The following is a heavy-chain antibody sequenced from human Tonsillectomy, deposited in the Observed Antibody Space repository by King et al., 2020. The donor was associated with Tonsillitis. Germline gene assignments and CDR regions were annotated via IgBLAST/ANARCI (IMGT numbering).Heavy chain of an antibody. CDR3: ARGRANWGSGDY. CDR1: GYIFTGYY. CDR2: INPNSGGT. D-gene: IGHD7-27*01. V-gene: IGHV1-2*02. Sequence: VQLVEFGAEVKKPGASVKVSCQASGYIFTGYYIYWVRQAPGQGLEWMGWINPNSGGTSYVQKFQGRVTMTRDTSISTAYMELSRMRSDDTAVYYCARGRANWGSGDYWGQGTLVTDSS. J-gene: IGHJ4*02.